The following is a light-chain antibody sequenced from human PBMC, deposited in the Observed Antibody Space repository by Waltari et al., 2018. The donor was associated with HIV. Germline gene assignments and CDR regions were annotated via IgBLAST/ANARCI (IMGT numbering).Light chain of an antibody. V-gene: IGKV2-30*01. J-gene: IGKJ1*01. CDR3: MQGTHWPRT. CDR1: QSLVSSDGSTY. Sequence: DVVMTQSPLSLPVTLGQPASISRTSSQSLVSSDGSTYLVWFQQRPGPSPRRLIYKVSDRDSGVPDRFSGSGSGADFTLKISRVEAEDIGVYFCMQGTHWPRTFGLGTKVEI. CDR2: KVS.